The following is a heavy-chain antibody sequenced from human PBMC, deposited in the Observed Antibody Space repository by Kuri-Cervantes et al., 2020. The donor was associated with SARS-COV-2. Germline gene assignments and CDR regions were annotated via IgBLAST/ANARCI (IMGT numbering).Heavy chain of an antibody. D-gene: IGHD1-26*01. CDR3: AKTAGSGSYHYYYYYMDV. CDR2: IRYDGSNK. V-gene: IGHV3-30*02. J-gene: IGHJ6*03. Sequence: GGSLRLSCAASGFDFSLYNMNWVRQAPGKGLEWVAFIRYDGSNKYYADSVKGRFTISRDNSKNTLYLQMNSLRAEDTAVYYCAKTAGSGSYHYYYYYMDVWGKGTTVTVSS. CDR1: GFDFSLYN.